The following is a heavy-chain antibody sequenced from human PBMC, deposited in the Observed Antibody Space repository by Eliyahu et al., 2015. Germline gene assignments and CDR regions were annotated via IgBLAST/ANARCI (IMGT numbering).Heavy chain of an antibody. CDR2: IKEDGSEK. J-gene: IGHJ4*02. D-gene: IGHD1-14*01. V-gene: IGHV3-7*01. CDR3: ARNRYSDY. Sequence: MTWVRQTPGKGLEWVANIKEDGSEKNYVDSVRGRFTVSRDNAKNSLFLQMNSLRAEDTAVYYCARNRYSDYWGRGTLVTVSS.